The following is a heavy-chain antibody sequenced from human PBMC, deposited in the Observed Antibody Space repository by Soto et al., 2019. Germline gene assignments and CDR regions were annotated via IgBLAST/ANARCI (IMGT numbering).Heavy chain of an antibody. CDR1: GFTFSNYW. J-gene: IGHJ4*02. Sequence: EVQLVESGGGLVQPGGSLRLSCAASGFTFSNYWMHWVRQAPGKGLVWVSSVNSDGSSATYADSVKGRFTISRDNAENTLYLQMNSLRAEDTAVYYCASEGIKTYYDFWSGYRDYWGQGTLVTVPS. D-gene: IGHD3-3*01. CDR3: ASEGIKTYYDFWSGYRDY. V-gene: IGHV3-74*01. CDR2: VNSDGSSA.